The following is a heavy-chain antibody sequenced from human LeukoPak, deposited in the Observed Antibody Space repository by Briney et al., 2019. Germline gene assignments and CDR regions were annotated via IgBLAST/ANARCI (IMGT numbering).Heavy chain of an antibody. CDR3: ARGADGVSSNSRGWFDP. Sequence: PGGSLRLSCAASGFTFSDYYMTWIRQAPGKGLEWVSYITSTATTYYADSVKGRFTISRDNAKTSLYLQMNSLRAEDTAVYSCARGADGVSSNSRGWFDPWGQGTLVTVSS. V-gene: IGHV3-11*04. CDR2: ITSTATT. D-gene: IGHD2-15*01. CDR1: GFTFSDYY. J-gene: IGHJ5*02.